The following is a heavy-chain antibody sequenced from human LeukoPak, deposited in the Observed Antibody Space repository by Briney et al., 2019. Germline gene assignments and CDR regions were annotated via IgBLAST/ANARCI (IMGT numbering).Heavy chain of an antibody. CDR2: MNPNSGNT. Sequence: ASVKVSCKASGYTFTSYDINWVRQATGQGLEWMGWMNPNSGNTGYAQKFQGRVTITRDTSTSTAYMELSNLRSEDTAVYYCARRSDYYDSSAYVYWGQGTLVTVSS. CDR3: ARRSDYYDSSAYVY. CDR1: GYTFTSYD. J-gene: IGHJ4*02. V-gene: IGHV1-8*01. D-gene: IGHD3-22*01.